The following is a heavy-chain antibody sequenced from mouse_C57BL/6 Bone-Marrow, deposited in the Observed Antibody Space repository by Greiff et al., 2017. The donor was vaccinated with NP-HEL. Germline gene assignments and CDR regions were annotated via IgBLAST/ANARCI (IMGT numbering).Heavy chain of an antibody. D-gene: IGHD2-3*01. J-gene: IGHJ4*01. V-gene: IGHV1-64*01. CDR1: GYTFTSYW. CDR3: AREGGWLLSMDY. Sequence: QVQLQQPGAELVKPGASVKLSCKASGYTFTSYWMHWVKQRPGQGLEWIGMIHPNSGSTNYNEKFKSKATLTVDKSSSTAYMQLSSLTSEDSAVYYCAREGGWLLSMDYWGQGTSVTVSS. CDR2: IHPNSGST.